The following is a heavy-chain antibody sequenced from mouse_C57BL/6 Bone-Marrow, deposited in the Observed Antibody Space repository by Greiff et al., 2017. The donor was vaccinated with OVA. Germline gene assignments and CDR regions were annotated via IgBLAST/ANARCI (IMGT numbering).Heavy chain of an antibody. CDR2: IRNKANGYTT. J-gene: IGHJ4*01. Sequence: EVQVVESGGGLVQPGASLRLSCAASGFTFTDYYMSWVRQPPGKAPEWLALIRNKANGYTTEYTASVKGRFTISRDNSRNILYLQMNTLRAEDSATYYCVKALLYYYAMDYWGQGTSVTVSS. V-gene: IGHV7-4*01. CDR3: VKALLYYYAMDY. CDR1: GFTFTDYY.